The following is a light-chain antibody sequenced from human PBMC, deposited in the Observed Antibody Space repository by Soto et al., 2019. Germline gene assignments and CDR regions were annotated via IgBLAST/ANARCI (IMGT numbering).Light chain of an antibody. Sequence: EIVLTQSPGTLTLSPGERVTLSCRASQSVSSTYVAWYQHKPGQAPRLLIYGASSRATGVPDRFSGSGSGTDFTLTISRLEPEDFVVYYCQPKETFGQGTQLELK. CDR1: QSVSSTY. CDR3: QPKET. J-gene: IGKJ2*01. V-gene: IGKV3-20*01. CDR2: GAS.